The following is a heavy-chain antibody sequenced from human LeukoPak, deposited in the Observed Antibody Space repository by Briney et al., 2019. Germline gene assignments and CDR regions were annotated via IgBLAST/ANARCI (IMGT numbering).Heavy chain of an antibody. J-gene: IGHJ5*02. Sequence: PGGSLRLSCAASGFTFSSYAMTWVRQAPGKGLEWVSAIGGNTGSTYYADSVKGRFTISRDNSKSTLYLQMNSLRAEDTAVYYCAKGLSWFDPWGQGTLVIVSS. CDR2: IGGNTGST. D-gene: IGHD6-19*01. V-gene: IGHV3-23*01. CDR3: AKGLSWFDP. CDR1: GFTFSSYA.